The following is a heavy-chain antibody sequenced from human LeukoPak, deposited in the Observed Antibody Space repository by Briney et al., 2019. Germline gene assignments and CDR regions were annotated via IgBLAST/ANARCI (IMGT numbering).Heavy chain of an antibody. CDR2: VSGSGGST. J-gene: IGHJ4*02. D-gene: IGHD5-18*01. Sequence: PGGSLRLSCTASGFTFSSHAISWVRQAPGKGLERVSSVSGSGGSTYYADSVKGRFTISRDNSKNTLYLQMNTLRAEDTAVYYCAKDNDGYTYGYEFDYWGQGTLVTVSS. CDR3: AKDNDGYTYGYEFDY. V-gene: IGHV3-23*01. CDR1: GFTFSSHA.